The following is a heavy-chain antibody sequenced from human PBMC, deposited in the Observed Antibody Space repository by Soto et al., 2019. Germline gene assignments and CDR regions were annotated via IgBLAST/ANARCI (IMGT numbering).Heavy chain of an antibody. J-gene: IGHJ4*02. CDR1: GGSISSNNYY. Sequence: PSETLSLTCIVSGGSISSNNYYWGWIRQPPGKGLGWIASIYYSGSTYYNPSLKSRVTISVDTSKNQFSLKLSSVTAADTAVYYCARHASDVLSGFYPYYFDDWGQGTLVTVSS. CDR3: ARHASDVLSGFYPYYFDD. CDR2: IYYSGST. V-gene: IGHV4-39*01. D-gene: IGHD3-22*01.